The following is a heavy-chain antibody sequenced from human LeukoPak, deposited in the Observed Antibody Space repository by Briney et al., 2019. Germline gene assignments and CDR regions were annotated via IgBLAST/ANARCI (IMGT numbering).Heavy chain of an antibody. V-gene: IGHV3-23*01. CDR2: ISGSGGST. CDR3: AKDQDIVLMVYASGLDY. J-gene: IGHJ4*02. CDR1: GFTFSSHA. Sequence: PGGSLRLSCAASGFTFSSHAMSWVRQAPGKGLEWVSAISGSGGSTYYADSVKGRFTISRDNSKNTLYLQMNSLRAEDTAVYYCAKDQDIVLMVYASGLDYWGQGTLVTVSS. D-gene: IGHD2-8*01.